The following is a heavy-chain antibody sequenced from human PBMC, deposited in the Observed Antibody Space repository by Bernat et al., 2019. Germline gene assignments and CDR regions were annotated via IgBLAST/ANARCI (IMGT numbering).Heavy chain of an antibody. Sequence: VQLVESGGGVVQPGRSLRLSCAASGFTFSSYGMHWVRQAPGKGLEWVGRIKKKIEGGTAEYAASVKGRFTISRDDSINTLYLQMNSLKIEDTAMYYCTTNPTYWGQGTLVTVSS. CDR2: IKKKIEGGTA. V-gene: IGHV3-15*01. J-gene: IGHJ4*02. CDR1: GFTFSSYG. CDR3: TTNPTY.